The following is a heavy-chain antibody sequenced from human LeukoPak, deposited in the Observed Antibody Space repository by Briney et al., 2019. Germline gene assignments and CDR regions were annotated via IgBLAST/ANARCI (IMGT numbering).Heavy chain of an antibody. CDR2: IYTSGST. J-gene: IGHJ4*02. D-gene: IGHD2-15*01. CDR3: ARRCSGGSCYFDY. CDR1: GGSISSGSYY. Sequence: SETLSLTCTVSGGSISSGSYYWSWIRQPAGKGLEWIGRIYTSGSTNYNPSLKSRVTISVDTSKNQFSLKLSSVPAADTAVYYCARRCSGGSCYFDYWGQGTLVTVSS. V-gene: IGHV4-61*02.